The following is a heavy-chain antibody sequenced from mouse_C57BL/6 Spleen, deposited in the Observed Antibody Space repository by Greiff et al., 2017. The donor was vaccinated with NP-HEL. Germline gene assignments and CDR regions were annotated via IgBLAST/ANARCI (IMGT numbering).Heavy chain of an antibody. V-gene: IGHV5-9-1*02. CDR2: ISSGGDYI. CDR1: GFTFSSYA. Sequence: EVQLVESGEGLVKPGGSLKLSCAASGFTFSSYAMSWVRQTPEKRLEWVAYISSGGDYIYYADTVKGRFTISRDNARNTLYLQMSSLKSEDTAMYYCTRCDGYYVDYAMDYWGQGTSVTVSS. D-gene: IGHD2-3*01. J-gene: IGHJ4*01. CDR3: TRCDGYYVDYAMDY.